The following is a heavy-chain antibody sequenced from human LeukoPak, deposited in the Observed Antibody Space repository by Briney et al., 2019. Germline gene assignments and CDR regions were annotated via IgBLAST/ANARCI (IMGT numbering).Heavy chain of an antibody. D-gene: IGHD3-22*01. J-gene: IGHJ4*02. CDR2: INPDGGTT. V-gene: IGHV3-74*01. Sequence: GGSLRLSCAGSGYTFSRYCIHWVRHAPGKGRVWVSRINPDGGTTTYADSVKGRFTISRDNAKNTLYLQMNSLSGEDTAVYYCARDYSGYDDYWGQGTLVTVSS. CDR1: GYTFSRYC. CDR3: ARDYSGYDDY.